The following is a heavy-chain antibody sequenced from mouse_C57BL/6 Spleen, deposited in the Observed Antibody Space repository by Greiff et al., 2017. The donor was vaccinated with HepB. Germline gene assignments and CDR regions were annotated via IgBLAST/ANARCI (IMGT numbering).Heavy chain of an antibody. V-gene: IGHV1-81*01. J-gene: IGHJ3*01. D-gene: IGHD2-4*01. CDR2: IYPRSGNT. CDR3: APPYYYDYDWFAY. Sequence: QVQLKESGAELARPGASVKLSCKASGYTFTSYGISWVKQRTGQGLEWIGEIYPRSGNTYYNEKFKGKATLTADKSSSTSYMELRSLTSEDSAVYFRAPPYYYDYDWFAYWGQGTLVTVSA. CDR1: GYTFTSYG.